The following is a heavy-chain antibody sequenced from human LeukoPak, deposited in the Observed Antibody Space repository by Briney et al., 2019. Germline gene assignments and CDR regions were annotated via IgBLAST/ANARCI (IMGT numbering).Heavy chain of an antibody. J-gene: IGHJ6*03. Sequence: ASVKVSCKASGYTFTGYYMHWVRQAPGQGLEWMGWINPNSGGTNYAQKFQGRVTITADESTSTAYMELSSLRSEDTAVYYCARYSGSYGKLGYYYYYMDVWGKGTTVTISS. CDR3: ARYSGSYGKLGYYYYYMDV. V-gene: IGHV1-2*02. CDR1: GYTFTGYY. D-gene: IGHD1-26*01. CDR2: INPNSGGT.